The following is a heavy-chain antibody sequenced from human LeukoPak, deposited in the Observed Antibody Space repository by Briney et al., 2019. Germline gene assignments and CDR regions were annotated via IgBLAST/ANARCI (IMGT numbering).Heavy chain of an antibody. J-gene: IGHJ3*02. CDR1: GYTFTSYG. CDR2: IIPIFGTA. Sequence: SVKVSCKASGYTFTSYGISWVRQAPGQGLEWMGGIIPIFGTANYAQKFQGRVTITTDESTSTAYMELSSLRSEDTAVYYCAIEGATIDAFDIWGQGTMVTVSS. CDR3: AIEGATIDAFDI. D-gene: IGHD3-16*01. V-gene: IGHV1-69*05.